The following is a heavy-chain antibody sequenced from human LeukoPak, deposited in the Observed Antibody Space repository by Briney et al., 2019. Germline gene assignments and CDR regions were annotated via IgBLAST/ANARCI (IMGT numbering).Heavy chain of an antibody. D-gene: IGHD1-26*01. Sequence: PSETLSLTXTVSGVSISNYYWSWIRQPPGKGLEWIGYIYYSVSINYNPSLKSRVTISVDTSQNQLSLKLTSVTAADTAVYYCARGERLGLDYWGRGTLVTVSS. CDR2: IYYSVSI. CDR1: GVSISNYY. J-gene: IGHJ4*02. V-gene: IGHV4-59*01. CDR3: ARGERLGLDY.